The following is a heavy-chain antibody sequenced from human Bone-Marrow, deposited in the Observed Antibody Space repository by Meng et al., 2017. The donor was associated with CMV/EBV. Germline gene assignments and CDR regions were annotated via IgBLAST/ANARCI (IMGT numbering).Heavy chain of an antibody. CDR3: ARDGGYCSRTNCYRPLGWFDP. D-gene: IGHD2-2*02. Sequence: GGLLRLSCAVSTFTFIGSWVHWVCQAPEKGLKWVADIKCDGSEKYYVGPVKGRLPISRDNAKDSLYLQVKSLRVEDTAGYYCARDGGYCSRTNCYRPLGWFDPWGQGTLVTVSS. CDR2: IKCDGSEK. V-gene: IGHV3-52*01. CDR1: TFTFIGSW. J-gene: IGHJ5*02.